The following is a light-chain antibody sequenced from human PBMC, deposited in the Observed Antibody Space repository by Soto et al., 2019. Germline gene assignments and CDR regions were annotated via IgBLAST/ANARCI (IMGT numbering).Light chain of an antibody. J-gene: IGKJ2*01. CDR1: QSISTW. V-gene: IGKV1-5*01. CDR3: QQYNTYPYT. Sequence: DIQMTQSPSTLSASIGDRVTITCRASQSISTWLAWYQRKPGKAPNLLIYDASSLERGVPSRFSGSGSGTEFTLTISSLQPDDLATYHCQQYNTYPYTFGQGTKLEIK. CDR2: DAS.